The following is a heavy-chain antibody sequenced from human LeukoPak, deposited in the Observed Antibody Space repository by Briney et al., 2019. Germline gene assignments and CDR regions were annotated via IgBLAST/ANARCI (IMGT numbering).Heavy chain of an antibody. CDR2: INNDGSTT. J-gene: IGHJ4*02. CDR1: GFTFSGYW. V-gene: IGHV3-74*01. D-gene: IGHD3-22*01. Sequence: GGSLRLSCVASGFTFSGYWMHWVRQAPGKGLVWVSRINNDGSTTNYADSVKGRFTISRDNAENTLYLQMNSLRAEDTAVYYCARGPETYYYDSSAYYWGQGTLVTVSS. CDR3: ARGPETYYYDSSAYY.